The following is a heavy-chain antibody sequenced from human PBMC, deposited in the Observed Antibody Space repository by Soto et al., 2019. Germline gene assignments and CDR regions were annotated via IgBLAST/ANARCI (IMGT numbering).Heavy chain of an antibody. CDR2: ISSSSSTI. Sequence: GGSLRLSCAGSGFTFSSYSMNWVRQAPGKGLEWVSYISSSSSTIYYADSVKGRFTISRDSAKNSLYLQMNSLRAEDTAVYYCASYPERIAQIGLFAPSGQGSLVTVSS. J-gene: IGHJ5*02. CDR1: GFTFSSYS. V-gene: IGHV3-48*01. CDR3: ASYPERIAQIGLFAP. D-gene: IGHD6-13*01.